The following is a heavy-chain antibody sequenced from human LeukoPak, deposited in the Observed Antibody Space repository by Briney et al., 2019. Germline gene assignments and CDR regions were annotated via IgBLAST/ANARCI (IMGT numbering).Heavy chain of an antibody. CDR1: GFTVSSNY. J-gene: IGHJ6*03. Sequence: PGGSLRLSCAASGFTVSSNYMSWVRQAPGKGLEWVSAISGSGGSTYYADSVKGRFTISRDNSKNTLYLQMNSLRAEDTAVYYCAKDGGSYSSSWYWGYYYMDVWGKGTTVTVSS. CDR2: ISGSGGST. V-gene: IGHV3-23*01. CDR3: AKDGGSYSSSWYWGYYYMDV. D-gene: IGHD6-13*01.